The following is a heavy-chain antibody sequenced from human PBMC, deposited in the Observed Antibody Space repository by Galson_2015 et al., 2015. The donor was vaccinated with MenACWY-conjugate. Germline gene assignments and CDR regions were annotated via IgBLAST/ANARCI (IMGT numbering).Heavy chain of an antibody. D-gene: IGHD3-22*01. Sequence: SETLSLTCTISGGSISSYYWSWIRQPPGKGLEWIGYIYYSGSTNYNPSLKSRVTISVATSKNQFSLKLSSVTAADTAVYYCARDRVIYDSSGYSQTYGMDVWGQGTTVTVSS. CDR1: GGSISSYY. CDR2: IYYSGST. CDR3: ARDRVIYDSSGYSQTYGMDV. J-gene: IGHJ6*02. V-gene: IGHV4-59*01.